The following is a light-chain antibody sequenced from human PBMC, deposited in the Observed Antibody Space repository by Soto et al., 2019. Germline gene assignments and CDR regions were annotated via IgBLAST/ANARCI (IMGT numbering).Light chain of an antibody. CDR3: QQSFNTPRT. Sequence: DIQMTQSPSSLSASVGDRVTITCRAGQSIRTYVNWYQQKPGKAPNLLIYGASSLQSGVPSRFSGSGSGTDFSLTISSLQPDDFATYYCQQSFNTPRTFGQGTKVEIK. CDR1: QSIRTY. V-gene: IGKV1-39*01. CDR2: GAS. J-gene: IGKJ1*01.